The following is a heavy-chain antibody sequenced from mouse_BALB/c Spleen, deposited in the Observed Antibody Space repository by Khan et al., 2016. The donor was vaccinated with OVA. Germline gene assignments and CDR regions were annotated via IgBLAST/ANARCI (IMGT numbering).Heavy chain of an antibody. J-gene: IGHJ2*01. V-gene: IGHV3-2*02. CDR3: ARVYGGDFDY. CDR2: ISYSGNT. CDR1: GYSIASDYA. Sequence: EVKLLESGPGLVKPSQSLSLTCTVTGYSIASDYAWNWIRQFPGNKLEWMGFISYSGNTNYNPSLKSRISITRDTSKNQFFLQLNSVTSEDTATYYCARVYGGDFDYWGQGTTRTGSS. D-gene: IGHD1-1*01.